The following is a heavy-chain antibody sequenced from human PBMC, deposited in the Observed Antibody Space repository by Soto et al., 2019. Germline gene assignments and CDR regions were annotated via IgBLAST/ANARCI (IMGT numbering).Heavy chain of an antibody. CDR3: PTSYDSSGSDYYYYGMDV. J-gene: IGHJ6*02. Sequence: VQLVESGGGVVQPGRSLRLSCAASGFTFSSYAMHWVRQAPGKGLVWVAVISYDGSNKYYADSVKGRFTISRDNSKNAPYLQMNSLRAEDTAMYYCPTSYDSSGSDYYYYGMDVWGQRTTVTVAS. D-gene: IGHD3-22*01. CDR2: ISYDGSNK. CDR1: GFTFSSYA. V-gene: IGHV3-30-3*01.